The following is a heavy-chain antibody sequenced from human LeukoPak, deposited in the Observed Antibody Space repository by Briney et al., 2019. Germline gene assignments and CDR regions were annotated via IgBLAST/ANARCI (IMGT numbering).Heavy chain of an antibody. CDR2: ISGSGSYA. CDR1: GFTFSDYY. CDR3: ARVGSIAAAGTSDY. V-gene: IGHV3-11*05. D-gene: IGHD6-13*01. Sequence: GGSLRLSCAASGFTFSDYYMSWIRQAPGKGLEWVTYISGSGSYANYADSVKGRFTISRDNAKNSLSLQMNSLRAEDTAVYYCARVGSIAAAGTSDYWGQGTLVTVSS. J-gene: IGHJ4*02.